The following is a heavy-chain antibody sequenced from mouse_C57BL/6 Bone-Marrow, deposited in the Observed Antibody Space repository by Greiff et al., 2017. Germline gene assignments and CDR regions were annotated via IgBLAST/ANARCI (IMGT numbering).Heavy chain of an antibody. D-gene: IGHD3-3*01. Sequence: EVQLVESEGGLVQPGSSMKLSCTASGFTFSDYYMAWVRQVPEKGLEWVANINYDGSSTYYLDSLKSRFIISRDNAKNILYLQMRSLKSEDTATYYCARDRGMGSWYFDVWGTGTTVTVSS. V-gene: IGHV5-16*01. CDR3: ARDRGMGSWYFDV. CDR2: INYDGSST. J-gene: IGHJ1*03. CDR1: GFTFSDYY.